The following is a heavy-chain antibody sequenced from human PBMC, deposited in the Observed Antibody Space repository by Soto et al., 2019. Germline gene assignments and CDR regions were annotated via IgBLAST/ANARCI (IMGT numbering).Heavy chain of an antibody. Sequence: GGSLRLSCAASGFSLSDYWMHWVRQVPGKGLLWVSRISVDGRNTTYADSVKGRFTISRDNAKNTLYLQMNTLRAEDTAVYYCAKDALTTLHYYDSSGYSIDYWGQGTLVTVSS. J-gene: IGHJ4*02. CDR2: ISVDGRNT. CDR1: GFSLSDYW. CDR3: AKDALTTLHYYDSSGYSIDY. V-gene: IGHV3-74*03. D-gene: IGHD3-22*01.